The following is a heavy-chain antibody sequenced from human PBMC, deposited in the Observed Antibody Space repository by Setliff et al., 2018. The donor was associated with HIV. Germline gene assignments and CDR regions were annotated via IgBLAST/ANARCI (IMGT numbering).Heavy chain of an antibody. V-gene: IGHV1-18*03. CDR2: ISVKNGNT. D-gene: IGHD3-16*01. CDR3: ARGKVGYDGIMDV. Sequence: ASVKVSCKASGYTFISYGVSWVRQAPGQGLEWMGWISVKNGNTNYAQKFQGRVTMTTDTSTSTAYMELSSLRSEDMAVYYCARGKVGYDGIMDVWGKGTTVTVSS. J-gene: IGHJ6*04. CDR1: GYTFISYG.